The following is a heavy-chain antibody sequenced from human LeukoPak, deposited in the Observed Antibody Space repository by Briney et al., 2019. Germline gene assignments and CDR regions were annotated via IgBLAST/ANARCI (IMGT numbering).Heavy chain of an antibody. CDR2: INHRGNT. CDR3: ARVGVDSSGSFDY. CDR1: GGSISMGDYC. J-gene: IGHJ4*02. Sequence: PSETLSPTRTVSGGSISMGDYCWGWIRQPPWKGLEWIGGINHRGNTNSNPSLISRATISVDTSKNQHTLKLSAVTAADTAVYYCARVGVDSSGSFDYWGQGTLVTVSS. V-gene: IGHV4-39*01. D-gene: IGHD3-22*01.